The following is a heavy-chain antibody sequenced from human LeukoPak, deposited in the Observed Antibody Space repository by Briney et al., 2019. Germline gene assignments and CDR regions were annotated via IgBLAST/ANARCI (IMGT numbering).Heavy chain of an antibody. D-gene: IGHD3-3*01. CDR2: IIPILGIA. Sequence: GASVKVSCKASGGTFSSYAISWVRQAPGQGLEWMGRIIPILGIANYAQKFQGRVTITADKSTSTAYMELSSLRSEDTAVYYCARDDFWSGYTIRYYFDYWGQGTLVTVSS. CDR3: ARDDFWSGYTIRYYFDY. CDR1: GGTFSSYA. J-gene: IGHJ4*02. V-gene: IGHV1-69*04.